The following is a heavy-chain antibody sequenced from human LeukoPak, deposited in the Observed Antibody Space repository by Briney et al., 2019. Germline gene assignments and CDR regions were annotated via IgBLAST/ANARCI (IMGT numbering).Heavy chain of an antibody. CDR3: SRDATGDH. CDR2: SRNRAKSYTT. V-gene: IGHV3-72*01. CDR1: GLTFSDHY. Sequence: GGSLRLSCAVSGLTFSDHYMDWVRQAPGKGLEWVGRSRNRAKSYTTDYAASVKGRFTISRDDSKSTLYLQMNSLETEDTAVYYCSRDATGDHWGQGTLVSVSS. J-gene: IGHJ4*02.